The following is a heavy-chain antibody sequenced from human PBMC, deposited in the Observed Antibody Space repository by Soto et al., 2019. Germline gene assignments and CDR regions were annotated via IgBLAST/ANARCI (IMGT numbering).Heavy chain of an antibody. J-gene: IGHJ6*02. CDR2: ILYDGSNK. CDR1: GCTFSSYA. CDR3: ARDIYCSSTSCYVLPTAGMDV. D-gene: IGHD2-2*01. Sequence: PGGSLRRSFGASGCTFSSYAMHWVRHDPGKWREWVAVILYDGSNKYYADSVKGRFTISRDNSKNTLYLQMNSLRAEDTAVYCCARDIYCSSTSCYVLPTAGMDVWGQGTTVTVSS. V-gene: IGHV3-30-3*01.